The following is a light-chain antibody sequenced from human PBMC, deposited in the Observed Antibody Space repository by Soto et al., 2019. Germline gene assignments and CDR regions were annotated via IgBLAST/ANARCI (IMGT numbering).Light chain of an antibody. V-gene: IGKV3-15*01. CDR2: GAS. Sequence: EIVMTQSPATRSVSPGERATLSCRASQSVSTNLAWYQQKPGQAPRLLIYGASTRATGIPARFSGSGSATDFTLTISRLEPEDFALYYCQHYGRSPITFGQGTRLEIK. CDR3: QHYGRSPIT. CDR1: QSVSTN. J-gene: IGKJ5*01.